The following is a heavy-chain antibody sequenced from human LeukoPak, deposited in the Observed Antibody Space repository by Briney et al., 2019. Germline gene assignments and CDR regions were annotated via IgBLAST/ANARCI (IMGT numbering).Heavy chain of an antibody. CDR2: INHSGST. CDR1: GGSFSGYY. J-gene: IGHJ5*02. CDR3: AGASSALLTGYYNWFDP. V-gene: IGHV4-34*01. D-gene: IGHD3-9*01. Sequence: SETLSLTCAVYGGSFSGYYWSWIRQPPGKGLEWIGEINHSGSTNYNPSLKSRVTISVDTSKNQFSLKLSSVTAADTAVYYCAGASSALLTGYYNWFDPWGQGTLVTVSS.